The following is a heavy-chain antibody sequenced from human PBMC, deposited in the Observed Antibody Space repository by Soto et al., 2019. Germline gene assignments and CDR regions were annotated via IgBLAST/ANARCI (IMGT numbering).Heavy chain of an antibody. J-gene: IGHJ4*02. Sequence: EVQLVESGGGLVQPGRSLRLSCAASGFTYDDHVMHWVRQAPGKGLEWVSGISWNGGIIGYVDSVKGRFTISRDNAKKSLYLQMNSLRVEDTALYYCAKDMSSGWPKYFDYWGQGTLVTVSS. CDR1: GFTYDDHV. D-gene: IGHD6-19*01. CDR2: ISWNGGII. V-gene: IGHV3-9*01. CDR3: AKDMSSGWPKYFDY.